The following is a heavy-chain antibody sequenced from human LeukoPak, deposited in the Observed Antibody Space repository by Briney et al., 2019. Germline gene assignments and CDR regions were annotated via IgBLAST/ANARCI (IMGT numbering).Heavy chain of an antibody. CDR2: ISAYNGNT. V-gene: IGHV1-18*01. Sequence: GASVKVSCKASGYTFTSYGISWVRQAPGQGLEWMGWISAYNGNTNYAQKLQGRVTMTTDTSTSTAYMELRSLRSDDTAVYYCARSITMVRGAMAIDYWGQGTLVTVSS. CDR3: ARSITMVRGAMAIDY. CDR1: GYTFTSYG. J-gene: IGHJ4*02. D-gene: IGHD3-10*01.